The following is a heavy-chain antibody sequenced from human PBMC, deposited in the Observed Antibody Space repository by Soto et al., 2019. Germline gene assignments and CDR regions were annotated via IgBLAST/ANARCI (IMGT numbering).Heavy chain of an antibody. CDR1: GGTFSSYT. Sequence: QVQVVQSGAEVKKPGSSVKVSCKASGGTFSSYTITWVRQAPGQGLEWLGRIIPIFGVTNYAQKFQDRLTMSADRPTTTAYMELSSRTSADTAVYYCMRDWESTTQTWGFGDSWGQGTLVTVSS. J-gene: IGHJ4*02. D-gene: IGHD3-10*01. CDR3: MRDWESTTQTWGFGDS. CDR2: IIPIFGVT. V-gene: IGHV1-69*04.